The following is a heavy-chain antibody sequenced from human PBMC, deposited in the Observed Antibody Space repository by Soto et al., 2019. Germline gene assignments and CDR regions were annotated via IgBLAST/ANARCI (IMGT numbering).Heavy chain of an antibody. J-gene: IGHJ3*02. CDR1: GGSISSSNW. V-gene: IGHV4-4*02. Sequence: SETLSLTGAVSGGSISSSNWWSWVRQPPGKGLEWIGEIYHSGSTNYKTSLKSRVTISVDKSKNQFSLKLNSVTAADTAVYYCARFRSWDRWRAFDIWGQGTMVTVSS. CDR3: ARFRSWDRWRAFDI. CDR2: IYHSGST. D-gene: IGHD6-13*01.